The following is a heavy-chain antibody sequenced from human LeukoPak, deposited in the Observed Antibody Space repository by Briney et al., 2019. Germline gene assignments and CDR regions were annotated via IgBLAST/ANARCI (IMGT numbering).Heavy chain of an antibody. Sequence: SETLSLTCTVSGDSISSGSYYWSWIRQPAGKGLEWIGRIYISGSTNYNPSLKSRVTISVNTSKNQFSLKLSSVTAADTAVYYCARSLDAADPNWFDPWGQGTLVTVSS. V-gene: IGHV4-61*02. CDR1: GDSISSGSYY. CDR3: ARSLDAADPNWFDP. CDR2: IYISGST. J-gene: IGHJ5*02.